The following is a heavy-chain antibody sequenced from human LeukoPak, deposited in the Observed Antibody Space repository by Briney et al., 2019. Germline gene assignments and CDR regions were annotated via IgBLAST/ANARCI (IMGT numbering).Heavy chain of an antibody. Sequence: GGSLGLSCAASGFTFSSYWMSWVRQAPGKGLEWVANIKQDGSEKYYVDSVKGRFTISRDNAKNSLYLQMNSLRAEDTAVYYCAGSGYGPIFDYWGQGTLVTVSS. CDR2: IKQDGSEK. J-gene: IGHJ4*02. CDR1: GFTFSSYW. V-gene: IGHV3-7*01. CDR3: AGSGYGPIFDY. D-gene: IGHD6-25*01.